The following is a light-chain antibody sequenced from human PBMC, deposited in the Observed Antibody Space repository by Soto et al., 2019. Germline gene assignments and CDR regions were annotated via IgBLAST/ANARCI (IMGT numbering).Light chain of an antibody. CDR2: EIS. CDR3: QQYESFSLT. V-gene: IGKV1-5*03. J-gene: IGKJ4*01. Sequence: DIQMTQSPSSVSASVGDRVIITCRASQGIDNLLAWYQQKRGKAPKLLIYEISDLERGVPSRFSGSGSGTEFSLTISSLQPEDSATYYCQQYESFSLTFGGGTRVEV. CDR1: QGIDNL.